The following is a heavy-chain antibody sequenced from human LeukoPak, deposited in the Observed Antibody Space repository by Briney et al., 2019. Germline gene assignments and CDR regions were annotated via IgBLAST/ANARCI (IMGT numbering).Heavy chain of an antibody. CDR2: IYYSGST. Sequence: SQTLSLTCTVSGGSISSGGYYWSWIRQPPGKGLEWIGYIYYSGSTYYNPSLKSRVTISVDTSKNQFSLKLSSVTAADTAVYYCSYGSGTETFYGMDVWGQGTTVTVSS. J-gene: IGHJ6*02. V-gene: IGHV4-30-4*08. D-gene: IGHD3-10*01. CDR3: SYGSGTETFYGMDV. CDR1: GGSISSGGYY.